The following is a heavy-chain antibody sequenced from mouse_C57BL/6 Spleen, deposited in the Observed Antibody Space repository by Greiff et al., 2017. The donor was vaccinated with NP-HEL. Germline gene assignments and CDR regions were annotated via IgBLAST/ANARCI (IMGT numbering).Heavy chain of an antibody. CDR2: IDPETGGT. D-gene: IGHD1-1*01. J-gene: IGHJ2*01. CDR1: GYTFTDYE. V-gene: IGHV1-15*01. Sequence: VQLQESGAELVRPGASVTLSCKASGYTFTDYEMHWVKQTPVHGLEWIGAIDPETGGTAYNQKFKGKAILSADKSSITAYMELRSLTSEDSADYYCSIYYYGRGGYWGQGTTLTVSS. CDR3: SIYYYGRGGY.